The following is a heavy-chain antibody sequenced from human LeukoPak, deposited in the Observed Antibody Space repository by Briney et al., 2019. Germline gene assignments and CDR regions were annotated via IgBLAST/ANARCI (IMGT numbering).Heavy chain of an antibody. J-gene: IGHJ5*02. D-gene: IGHD4-23*01. Sequence: PSETLSLPGAVYGGSFSGCYWSWSRQPPGKGLELIGEINHSGSTNYNPSLKSRVTISVDTSKNQFSLKLSSVTAADTAVYYCARGQTPYYGGNNWFDPWGQGTLVTVSS. CDR3: ARGQTPYYGGNNWFDP. CDR1: GGSFSGCY. CDR2: INHSGST. V-gene: IGHV4-34*01.